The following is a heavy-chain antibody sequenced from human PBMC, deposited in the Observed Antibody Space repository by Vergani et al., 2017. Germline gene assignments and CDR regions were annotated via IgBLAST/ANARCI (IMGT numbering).Heavy chain of an antibody. CDR1: GFTFSSSA. V-gene: IGHV3-23*01. CDR3: AKDLRYYIDAFDI. J-gene: IGHJ3*02. Sequence: EVQLLESGGGLVQPGGSLRLSCAASGFTFSSSAMSWVRQAPGKGLEWVSASSGSGGSTYYSDSVKGRFTISRDNSKNTLYLQMNSLRAEDTAVYYCAKDLRYYIDAFDIWGQGTMVTVSS. CDR2: SSGSGGST. D-gene: IGHD3-9*01.